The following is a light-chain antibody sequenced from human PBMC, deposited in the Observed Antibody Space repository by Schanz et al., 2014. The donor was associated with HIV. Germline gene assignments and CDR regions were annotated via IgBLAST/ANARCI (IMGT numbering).Light chain of an antibody. CDR3: QSSDRSLRGS. Sequence: QSALTQPASVSGSPGQSITIPCTGTSSDVGGYNYVAWYQQFPGRAPKLILYEVKRRPLGVSNRFSGSKSGNTAPLTVSGLQAEDEADYYCQSSDRSLRGSFGGGTKLTVL. J-gene: IGLJ3*02. CDR1: SSDVGGYNY. V-gene: IGLV2-14*01. CDR2: EVK.